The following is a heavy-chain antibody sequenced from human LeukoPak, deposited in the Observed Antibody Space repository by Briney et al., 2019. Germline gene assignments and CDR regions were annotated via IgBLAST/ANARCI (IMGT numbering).Heavy chain of an antibody. D-gene: IGHD3-9*01. J-gene: IGHJ4*02. CDR3: ARDRSVVTGYYYFES. Sequence: QPGGSLRLSCAASGFTFSSYAMSWVRQAPGKGLEWVSAISGSGGSTYYADSVKGRFTISRDNAKNSLYLQMNSLRVEDTAVYFCARDRSVVTGYYYFESWGQGTLVTVSS. V-gene: IGHV3-23*01. CDR1: GFTFSSYA. CDR2: ISGSGGST.